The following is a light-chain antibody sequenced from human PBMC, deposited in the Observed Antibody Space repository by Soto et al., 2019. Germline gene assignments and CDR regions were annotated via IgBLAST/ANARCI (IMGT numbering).Light chain of an antibody. CDR1: QSLLAANGHNY. V-gene: IGKV2-28*01. J-gene: IGKJ1*01. CDR2: YAS. CDR3: MQALQTPA. Sequence: DTVMTQSPVSLPVTPGEPASISCRSSQSLLAANGHNYLNWYLQKPGQSPQLLVYYASFRASGAPDRFSGSGSGTAFTLEISRVEAEDVGVYYCMQALQTPAFGPGTKVEIK.